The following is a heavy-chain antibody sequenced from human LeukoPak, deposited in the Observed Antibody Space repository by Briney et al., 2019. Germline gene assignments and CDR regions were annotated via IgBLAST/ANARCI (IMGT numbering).Heavy chain of an antibody. Sequence: SETLSLTCTVSGGSISSYYWSWIRQPPGKGLEWIGYIYYSGSTNYNPSLKSRVTISVDTSKNQFSLRLSPVTAADTAVYYCARDSSGYSFDYWGQGTLVTVSS. CDR2: IYYSGST. D-gene: IGHD3-22*01. CDR1: GGSISSYY. CDR3: ARDSSGYSFDY. J-gene: IGHJ4*02. V-gene: IGHV4-59*01.